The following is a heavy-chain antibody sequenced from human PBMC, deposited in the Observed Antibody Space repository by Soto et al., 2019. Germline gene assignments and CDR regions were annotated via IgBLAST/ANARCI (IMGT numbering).Heavy chain of an antibody. CDR3: ASIAAASGDAFDX. D-gene: IGHD6-13*01. CDR1: GGSISSINW. J-gene: IGHJ3*02. Sequence: SDTLSLTCAVSGGSISSINWWSWVRQPPGKGLEWIGEIYNSGSTNYNPSLKSRVTISVDKSKNQFSLKLSSVTAADTAVYYCASIAAASGDAFDXWGQGTMVTVS. CDR2: IYNSGST. V-gene: IGHV4-4*02.